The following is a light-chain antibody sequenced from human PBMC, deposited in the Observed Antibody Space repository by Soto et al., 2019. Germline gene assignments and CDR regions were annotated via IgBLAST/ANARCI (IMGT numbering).Light chain of an antibody. CDR2: DDN. V-gene: IGLV6-57*04. CDR3: HSYDSDNVI. J-gene: IGLJ2*01. Sequence: NFMLTQPHSVSESPGKTVTISCTRSSGSIASNYVQWYQQCPGSAPTSVIYDDNQRPSGVPDRFSGSIDSSSNSASLTISGLKTEDEADYYCHSYDSDNVIFGGGTKLTVL. CDR1: SGSIASNY.